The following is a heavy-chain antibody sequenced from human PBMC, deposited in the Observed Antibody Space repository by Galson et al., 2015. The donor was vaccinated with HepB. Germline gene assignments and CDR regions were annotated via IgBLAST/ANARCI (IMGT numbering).Heavy chain of an antibody. CDR2: ISGSGGST. V-gene: IGHV3-23*01. CDR1: GFTFSSYA. D-gene: IGHD1-26*01. CDR3: AKDQVGDGWELNYFDY. Sequence: SLRLSCAASGFTFSSYAMSWVRQAPGKGLEWVSAISGSGGSTYYADSVKGRFTISRDNSKNTLYLQMNSLRAEDTAVYYCAKDQVGDGWELNYFDYWGQGTLVTVSS. J-gene: IGHJ4*02.